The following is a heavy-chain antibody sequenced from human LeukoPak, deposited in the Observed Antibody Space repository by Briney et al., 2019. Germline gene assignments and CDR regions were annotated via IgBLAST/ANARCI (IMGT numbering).Heavy chain of an antibody. CDR3: ARGFGVPAAPAQIDY. D-gene: IGHD2-2*01. CDR1: GGSISSYY. J-gene: IGHJ4*02. CDR2: IYYSGST. V-gene: IGHV4-59*01. Sequence: ASETLSLTCTVSGGSISSYYWSWIRQPPGKGLEWIGYIYYSGSTNYNPSLKSRVTISVDTSKNQFSLKLSSVTAADTAVYYCARGFGVPAAPAQIDYWGQGTLVTVSS.